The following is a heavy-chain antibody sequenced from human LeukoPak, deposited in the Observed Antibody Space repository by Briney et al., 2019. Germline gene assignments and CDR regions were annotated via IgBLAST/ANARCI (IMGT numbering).Heavy chain of an antibody. V-gene: IGHV4-61*01. CDR2: IYYSGST. CDR3: ARFGGYGPYYFDY. CDR1: GGSISSSSYY. Sequence: SETLSLTCTVSGGSISSSSYYWSWIRQPPGKGLEWIGYIYYSGSTNYNPSLKSRVTISVDTSKNQFSLKLSSVTAADTAVYYCARFGGYGPYYFDYWGQGTLVTVSS. J-gene: IGHJ4*02. D-gene: IGHD5-18*01.